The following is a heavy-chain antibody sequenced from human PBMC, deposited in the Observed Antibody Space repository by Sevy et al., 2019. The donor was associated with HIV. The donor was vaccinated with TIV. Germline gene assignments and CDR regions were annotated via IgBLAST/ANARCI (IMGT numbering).Heavy chain of an antibody. D-gene: IGHD4-17*01. V-gene: IGHV4-4*07. CDR2: IYTSGST. Sequence: SETLSLTCTVSGGSISSYYWSWIRQPAGKGLEWIGRIYTSGSTNYNPSLKSRVTMSVDTSKNQFSLKLSSVTAADTAVYYCARDIDYGERMAGSSGYYGMDVWGQGTTVTVSS. CDR3: ARDIDYGERMAGSSGYYGMDV. CDR1: GGSISSYY. J-gene: IGHJ6*02.